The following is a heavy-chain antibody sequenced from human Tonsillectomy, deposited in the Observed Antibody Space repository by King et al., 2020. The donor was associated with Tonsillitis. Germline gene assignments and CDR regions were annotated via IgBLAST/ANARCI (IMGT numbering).Heavy chain of an antibody. D-gene: IGHD5-18*01. CDR2: IYWDDDK. J-gene: IGHJ5*02. CDR1: GFSLNTVGVG. Sequence: ITLKESGPTLVKPTQTLTLTCTFSGFSLNTVGVGVAWIRQPPGKALALLALIYWDDDKRYSPSLKSRLTITKDTSKTQVVLSMTNMDPVDTATYFCSHTAMSVAVGVTRNVSNWFDPWGQGPLVTVSA. V-gene: IGHV2-5*02. CDR3: SHTAMSVAVGVTRNVSNWFDP.